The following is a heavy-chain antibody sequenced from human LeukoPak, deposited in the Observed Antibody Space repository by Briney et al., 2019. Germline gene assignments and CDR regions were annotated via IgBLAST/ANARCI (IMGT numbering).Heavy chain of an antibody. J-gene: IGHJ4*02. CDR1: GHTFPSYD. CDR3: ARGPPNWGYDY. CDR2: MSPNSGDT. D-gene: IGHD7-27*01. V-gene: IGHV1-8*01. Sequence: ASVKVSCKASGHTFPSYDFNWVRQATGQRPEWMGWMSPNSGDTGYAQKFQDRVTMTRNTSISTAYMELSSLRSDDTAVYYCARGPPNWGYDYWGPGTLVTVSS.